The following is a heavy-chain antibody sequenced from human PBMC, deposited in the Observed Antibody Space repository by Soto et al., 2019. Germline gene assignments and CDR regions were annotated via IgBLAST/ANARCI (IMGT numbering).Heavy chain of an antibody. CDR2: IDPSDSYS. Sequence: EVQLVQSGAEVKKPGESLRISCKGSGYNFTNFWISWVRQMPGKGLEWMGMIDPSDSYSKYSPSFQGHVTISADKSTSTAYLQWSSLKAADTAMYYCATSGHGSTSNWFDPWGQGTLVTVSS. J-gene: IGHJ5*02. D-gene: IGHD2-15*01. CDR3: ATSGHGSTSNWFDP. V-gene: IGHV5-10-1*03. CDR1: GYNFTNFW.